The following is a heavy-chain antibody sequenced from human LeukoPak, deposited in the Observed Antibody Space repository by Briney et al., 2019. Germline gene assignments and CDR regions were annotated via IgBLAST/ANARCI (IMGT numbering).Heavy chain of an antibody. D-gene: IGHD2-2*01. J-gene: IGHJ3*02. CDR1: GGSISSGGYY. CDR2: ISHSGST. Sequence: SESLSLTCTVSGGSISSGGYYWSWIRQPPGKGLEWIVYISHSGSTYYNPSLRSRVTISVDRSKNQFSLKLSSVTAADTAVYYCARSDPRIVVVPAAIDAFDIWGQGTMVTVSS. CDR3: ARSDPRIVVVPAAIDAFDI. V-gene: IGHV4-30-2*01.